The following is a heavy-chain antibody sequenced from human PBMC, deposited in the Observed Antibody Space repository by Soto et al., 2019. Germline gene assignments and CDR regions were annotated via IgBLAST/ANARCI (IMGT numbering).Heavy chain of an antibody. Sequence: VASVKVSCKASGGTFSSYAISWLRQAPGQGLEWMGGIIPIFGTTNYAQKFQGRVTITADESTSTAYMELSSLRSEDTAVYYCARGGYSYGLQYYFDYWGQGTLVTVSS. CDR2: IIPIFGTT. CDR3: ARGGYSYGLQYYFDY. D-gene: IGHD5-18*01. CDR1: GGTFSSYA. V-gene: IGHV1-69*13. J-gene: IGHJ4*02.